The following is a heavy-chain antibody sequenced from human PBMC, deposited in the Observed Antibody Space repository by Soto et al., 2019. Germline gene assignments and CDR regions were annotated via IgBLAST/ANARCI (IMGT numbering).Heavy chain of an antibody. CDR2: IKSDGRSI. D-gene: IGHD5-12*01. Sequence: LRLSCAASGFTFSSYWMHWVRQAPGKGLVWVSHIKSDGRSITYADSVKGRFTISRDNAKNMLYLQMNSLRAEDTAVYYCVRDHSGYDAEFDYWGQGTLVTVSS. CDR3: VRDHSGYDAEFDY. J-gene: IGHJ4*02. V-gene: IGHV3-74*01. CDR1: GFTFSSYW.